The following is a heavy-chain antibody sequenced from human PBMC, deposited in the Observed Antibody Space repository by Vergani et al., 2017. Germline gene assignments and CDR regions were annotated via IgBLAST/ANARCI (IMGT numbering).Heavy chain of an antibody. CDR1: GFTFDDYA. Sequence: EVQLVESGGGLVQPGRSLRLSCAASGFTFDDYAMHWVRQAPGKGLEWVSGISWNSGSIGYADSVKGRFTSSRDNAKNSLYLQMNSLRAEDTALYYCAKGSGGWLEYYFDYWGQGTLVTVSS. V-gene: IGHV3-9*01. D-gene: IGHD2-15*01. CDR3: AKGSGGWLEYYFDY. CDR2: ISWNSGSI. J-gene: IGHJ4*02.